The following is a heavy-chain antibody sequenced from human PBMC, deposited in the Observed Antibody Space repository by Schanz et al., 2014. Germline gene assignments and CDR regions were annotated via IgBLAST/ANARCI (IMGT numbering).Heavy chain of an antibody. CDR1: GFTISSYS. D-gene: IGHD5-12*01. CDR3: ARGIGGYGANNYFDY. J-gene: IGHJ4*02. Sequence: EVHLVESGGGLVKRGGSLRLSCAASGFTISSYSMNWVRQAPGKGLEWVSSISSSGSYIYYADSVKGRFSISRDNAKNSLYLQMNSLRAEDTAVYYCARGIGGYGANNYFDYWGQGTLVTVSS. CDR2: ISSSGSYI. V-gene: IGHV3-21*01.